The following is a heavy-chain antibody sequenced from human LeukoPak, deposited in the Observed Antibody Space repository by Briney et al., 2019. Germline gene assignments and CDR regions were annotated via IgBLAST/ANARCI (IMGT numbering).Heavy chain of an antibody. Sequence: ASVKVSCKASGYTFTSSGINWVRQAPGQGLEWMGWISGYNGNTDYAQKLLGRVTMTTDTSTSTAYMELRSLRPDDTAVYYCARDKGYSSTWRPNWFDPWGQGTLVTVYS. D-gene: IGHD6-13*01. J-gene: IGHJ5*02. CDR1: GYTFTSSG. CDR3: ARDKGYSSTWRPNWFDP. CDR2: ISGYNGNT. V-gene: IGHV1-18*01.